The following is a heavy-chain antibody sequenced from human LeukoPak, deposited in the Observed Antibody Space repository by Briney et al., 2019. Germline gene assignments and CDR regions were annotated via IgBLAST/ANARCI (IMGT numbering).Heavy chain of an antibody. CDR3: AREGYYGSGSPPSLYFDY. CDR2: TSSDLNVK. CDR1: GFTFRNYV. D-gene: IGHD3-10*01. Sequence: GGSLRLSCAASGFTFRNYVIHWVRQAPGKGLEWVAVTSSDLNVKLYADSVKGRFTISRDNSRSTLYLQINSLRPEDTAIYYCAREGYYGSGSPPSLYFDYWGQGTLVTVSS. J-gene: IGHJ4*02. V-gene: IGHV3-30-3*01.